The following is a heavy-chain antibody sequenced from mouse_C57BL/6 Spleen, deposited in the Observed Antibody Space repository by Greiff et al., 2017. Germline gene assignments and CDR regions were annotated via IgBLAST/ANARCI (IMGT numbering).Heavy chain of an antibody. CDR1: GYAFSSYW. D-gene: IGHD4-1*01. Sequence: VQLQQSGAELVKPGASVKISCKASGYAFSSYWMNWVKQRPGKGLEWIGQIYPGDGDTNYNGKFKGKATLTADKSSSTAYMQLSSLTSEDSAVYFCARCVPNWDFDYWGQGTTLTVSS. J-gene: IGHJ2*01. CDR2: IYPGDGDT. CDR3: ARCVPNWDFDY. V-gene: IGHV1-80*01.